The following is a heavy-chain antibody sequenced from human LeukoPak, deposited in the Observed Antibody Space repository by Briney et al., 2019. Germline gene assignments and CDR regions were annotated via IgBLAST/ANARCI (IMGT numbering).Heavy chain of an antibody. CDR2: ISYDGSNK. D-gene: IGHD6-6*01. CDR3: ARAVEYSSSSGDY. J-gene: IGHJ4*02. V-gene: IGHV3-30-3*01. Sequence: PGGSLRLSCAASGFTFSSYAMHWVRQAPGKGLEWVAVISYDGSNKYYADSVKGRFTISRDNSKNTLYLQMNSLRAEDTAVYYCARAVEYSSSSGDYWGQGTLVTVSS. CDR1: GFTFSSYA.